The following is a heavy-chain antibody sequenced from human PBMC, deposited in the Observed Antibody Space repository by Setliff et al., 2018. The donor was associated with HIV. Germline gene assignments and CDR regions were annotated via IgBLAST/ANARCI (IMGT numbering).Heavy chain of an antibody. CDR1: GYTFTNYD. CDR2: KNPNSGNT. J-gene: IGHJ4*02. Sequence: ASVKVSCKASGYTFTNYDINWVRQATGQGLEWMGRKNPNSGNTEYAQQFQGRVTMTRNTSISTAYMELSSLRSEDTAIYYCARGHSGNDYWGQGTLVTVSS. V-gene: IGHV1-8*02. D-gene: IGHD1-1*01. CDR3: ARGHSGNDY.